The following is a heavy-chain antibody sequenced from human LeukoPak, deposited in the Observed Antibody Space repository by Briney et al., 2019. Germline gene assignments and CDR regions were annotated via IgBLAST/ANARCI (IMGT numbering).Heavy chain of an antibody. J-gene: IGHJ4*02. CDR3: SRDATGDH. CDR1: GFTFSDHY. Sequence: PGGSLRLSCAVSGFTFSDHYMDWVRQAPGQGLEWVGRSGNRAKSYTTDYAASVKGRFTISRDDSKSTLYLQMNSLETEDTAVYYCSRDATGDHWGQGTLVSVSS. V-gene: IGHV3-72*01. CDR2: SGNRAKSYTT.